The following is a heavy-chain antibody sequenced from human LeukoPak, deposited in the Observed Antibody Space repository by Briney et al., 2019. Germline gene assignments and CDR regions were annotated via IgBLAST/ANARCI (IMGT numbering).Heavy chain of an antibody. J-gene: IGHJ4*02. CDR1: GFTFSSYW. CDR3: AKDLERLSVDTAMVFVF. CDR2: IKQDGSEK. Sequence: PGGSLRLSCAASGFTFSSYWMSWVRQAPGKGLEWVANIKQDGSEKYYVDSVKGRFTISRDNAKNSLYLQMNSLRAEDTAVYYCAKDLERLSVDTAMVFVFWGQGTLVTVSS. V-gene: IGHV3-7*01. D-gene: IGHD5-18*01.